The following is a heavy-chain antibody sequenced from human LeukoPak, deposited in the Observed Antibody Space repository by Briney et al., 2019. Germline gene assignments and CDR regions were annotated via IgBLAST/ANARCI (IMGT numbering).Heavy chain of an antibody. CDR3: ASEYNDATLSMTVVGY. V-gene: IGHV1-2*02. CDR2: INSNSCCT. J-gene: IGHJ4*02. CDR1: GYTFTGYY. D-gene: IGHD3-22*01. Sequence: GPSVKLSCKASGYTFTGYYLYWVRQAPGQGLEWMGWINSNSCCTTYTQKFQRRVTMTRDTSINTAYMELSGLRYDVTAVYYCASEYNDATLSMTVVGYWGQGTLVTVSS.